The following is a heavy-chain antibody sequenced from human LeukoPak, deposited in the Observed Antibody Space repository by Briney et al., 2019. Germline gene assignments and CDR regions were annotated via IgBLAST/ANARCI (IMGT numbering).Heavy chain of an antibody. CDR3: ARGRSSRWYGY. Sequence: PSETLSLTCAVSGGSFSGYYWSWIRQPPGKGQEWIGEINHSGSTNYNPSLKSRVTISVDTSKTQFSLKLSAVTAADTAVYYCARGRSSRWYGYWGQGTLVTVSS. D-gene: IGHD6-19*01. CDR2: INHSGST. V-gene: IGHV4-34*01. J-gene: IGHJ4*02. CDR1: GGSFSGYY.